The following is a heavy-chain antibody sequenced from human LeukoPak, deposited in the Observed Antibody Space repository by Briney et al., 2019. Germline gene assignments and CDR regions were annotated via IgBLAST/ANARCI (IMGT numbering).Heavy chain of an antibody. J-gene: IGHJ4*02. CDR1: GLSFSSYT. D-gene: IGHD3-9*01. CDR2: ISSTSGYI. V-gene: IGHV3-21*01. Sequence: PGGSLRLSCAPSGLSFSSYTIHWVRQAPGKGLEWVSSISSTSGYIHYADSVKGRFSISRDNAKNLVHLEMDILRADDTAVYYCPRDQRPDYEILIGFSHFDYWGQGTLVTVSS. CDR3: PRDQRPDYEILIGFSHFDY.